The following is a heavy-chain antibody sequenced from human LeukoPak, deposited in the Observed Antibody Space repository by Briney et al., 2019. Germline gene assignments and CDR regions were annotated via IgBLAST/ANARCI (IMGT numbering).Heavy chain of an antibody. CDR3: AKERIQLWSRYFDY. J-gene: IGHJ4*02. Sequence: GGSLRLSCAASGFTFYTYAMSWVRQAPGKGLEWVSGISTSGDSTNYADSVKGRFTISRDNSKNTLYLEMNSLRAEDTAVYYCAKERIQLWSRYFDYWGQGTLVTVSS. D-gene: IGHD5-18*01. CDR1: GFTFYTYA. CDR2: ISTSGDST. V-gene: IGHV3-23*01.